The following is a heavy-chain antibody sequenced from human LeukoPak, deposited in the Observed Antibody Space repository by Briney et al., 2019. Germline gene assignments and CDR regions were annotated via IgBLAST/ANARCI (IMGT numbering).Heavy chain of an antibody. D-gene: IGHD6-19*01. CDR3: AKVSGYTSGWYVDFDC. CDR2: INGGGGST. J-gene: IGHJ4*02. Sequence: GGSLRLSCAASGFTFSTYAMNWVHQAPGKGLEWVSGINGGGGSTYYADSVKGRFTISRDNSKNTLYLQMSSLGAEDTAVYYCAKVSGYTSGWYVDFDCWGQGSLVTVSS. V-gene: IGHV3-23*01. CDR1: GFTFSTYA.